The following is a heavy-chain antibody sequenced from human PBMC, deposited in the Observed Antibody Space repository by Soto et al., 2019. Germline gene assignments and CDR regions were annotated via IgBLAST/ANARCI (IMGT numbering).Heavy chain of an antibody. V-gene: IGHV1-18*01. CDR3: ARGRYGDY. Sequence: QVHLVQSGAEVKKPGASVKVSCKASGYTFTSYGITWVRQAPGQGLEWMGWISAHNGNTXYAQKLQGRVIVTRDTXTSTAYMELRSLISDDTAVYYCARGRYGDYWGQGALVTVSS. CDR1: GYTFTSYG. D-gene: IGHD1-1*01. J-gene: IGHJ4*02. CDR2: ISAHNGNT.